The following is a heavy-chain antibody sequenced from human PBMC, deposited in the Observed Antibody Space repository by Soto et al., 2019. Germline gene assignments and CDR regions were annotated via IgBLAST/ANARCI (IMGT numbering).Heavy chain of an antibody. Sequence: EVQLVESGGGLAQPGGSLRLSCAASGFTFSSDGMNWVRQAPGKGLEWVSYISTGSASIYYADSVKGRFTISRDNAKNSRFLQMNSLRDGDTAVYYCARDSASYSSSSGSDWYLDLWGRGTLVTVSS. V-gene: IGHV3-48*02. J-gene: IGHJ2*01. CDR1: GFTFSSDG. CDR3: ARDSASYSSSSGSDWYLDL. CDR2: ISTGSASI. D-gene: IGHD6-6*01.